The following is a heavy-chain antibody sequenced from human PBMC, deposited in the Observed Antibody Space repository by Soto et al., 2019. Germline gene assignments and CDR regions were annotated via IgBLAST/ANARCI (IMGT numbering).Heavy chain of an antibody. CDR2: ISYSGNT. CDR3: ARTNYDYVWGSYRFDF. D-gene: IGHD3-16*02. J-gene: IGHJ4*02. V-gene: IGHV4-30-4*01. Sequence: SETLSLTCTVSGGSISSGDYYWSWIRQPPGKGLEWIGYISYSGNTYYNPSLKSRLTISGDTSKNQFSLRLSSVTAADTAVYYCARTNYDYVWGSYRFDFWGQGTLVTVSS. CDR1: GGSISSGDYY.